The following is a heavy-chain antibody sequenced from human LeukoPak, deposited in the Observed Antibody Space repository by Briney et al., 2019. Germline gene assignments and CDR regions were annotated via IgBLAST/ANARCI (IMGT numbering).Heavy chain of an antibody. V-gene: IGHV3-53*01. D-gene: IGHD6-13*01. CDR1: GFTVSSNY. CDR3: ARDPIAAAGPDTYYYMDV. CDR2: IYSGGST. J-gene: IGHJ6*03. Sequence: PGGSLRLSCAASGFTVSSNYMSWVRQAPGKGLEWVSVIYSGGSTYYADSVKGRFTISRDNSKNTLYLQMNSLRAEDTAVYYCARDPIAAAGPDTYYYMDVWGKGTTVTVSS.